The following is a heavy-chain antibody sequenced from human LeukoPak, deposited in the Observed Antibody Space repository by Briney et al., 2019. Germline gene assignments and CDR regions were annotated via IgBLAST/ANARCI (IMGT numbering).Heavy chain of an antibody. V-gene: IGHV1-69*13. CDR1: GGTFSSYA. J-gene: IGHJ4*02. Sequence: ASVTVSFKASGGTFSSYAISWVRQAPGQGLEWMGGIIPIFGTANYAQKFQGRVTITADESTSTAYMELSSLRSEDTAVYYCARVSGGWYNPFDYWGQGTLVTVSS. CDR2: IIPIFGTA. D-gene: IGHD6-19*01. CDR3: ARVSGGWYNPFDY.